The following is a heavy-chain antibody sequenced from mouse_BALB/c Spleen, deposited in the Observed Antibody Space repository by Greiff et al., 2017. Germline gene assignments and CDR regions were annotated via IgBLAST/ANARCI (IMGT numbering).Heavy chain of an antibody. Sequence: EVMLVESGGGLVKPGGSLKLSCAASGFTFSDYYMYWVRQTPEKRLEWVATISDGGSYTYYPDSVKGRFTISRDNAKNNLYLQMSSLKSEDTAMYYCARGIRRAMDYWGQGTSVTVSS. J-gene: IGHJ4*01. CDR3: ARGIRRAMDY. D-gene: IGHD2-12*01. V-gene: IGHV5-4*02. CDR1: GFTFSDYY. CDR2: ISDGGSYT.